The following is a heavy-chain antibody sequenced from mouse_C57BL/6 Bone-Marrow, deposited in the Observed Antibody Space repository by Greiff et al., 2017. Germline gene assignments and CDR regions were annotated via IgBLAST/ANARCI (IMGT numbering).Heavy chain of an antibody. CDR3: ARWGYAMDD. J-gene: IGHJ4*01. CDR2: ILPGSGST. V-gene: IGHV1-9*01. CDR1: GYTFTGYW. Sequence: VQLQQSGAELMKPGASVKLSRKATGYTFTGYWIEWVKQRPGHGLEWIGEILPGSGSTNYTEKFKGKVTFTADTSSNTAYMQLSSLTTEDSAIYYCARWGYAMDDWGQGTSVTVSS.